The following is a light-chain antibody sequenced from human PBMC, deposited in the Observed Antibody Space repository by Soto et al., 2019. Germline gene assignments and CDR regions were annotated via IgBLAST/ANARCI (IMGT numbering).Light chain of an antibody. CDR2: EVS. CDR3: SSHTSSSPWV. Sequence: QSVLTQPASVSGSPGQSITISCTGTSSDVGGYNYVSWYQQHPGKAPKLMIYEVSNRPSGVSNRFSCSKSGNTASLTISGLHADDEADYHCSSHTSSSPWVFGGGTKVTVL. CDR1: SSDVGGYNY. J-gene: IGLJ3*02. V-gene: IGLV2-14*01.